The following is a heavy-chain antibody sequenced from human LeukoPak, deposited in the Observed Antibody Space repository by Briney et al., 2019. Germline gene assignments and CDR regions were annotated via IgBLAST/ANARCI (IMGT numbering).Heavy chain of an antibody. Sequence: GGSLRLSCAASGFTFRTFAFHWVRQAPGKGLEWVASTSYDGAIKYYADSVKGRFTISRDNSKNTLYLQMNSLRAEDTAVYYCARDSAVAAGYYGMDVWGQGTTVTVSS. D-gene: IGHD6-19*01. CDR2: TSYDGAIK. J-gene: IGHJ6*02. CDR3: ARDSAVAAGYYGMDV. V-gene: IGHV3-30-3*01. CDR1: GFTFRTFA.